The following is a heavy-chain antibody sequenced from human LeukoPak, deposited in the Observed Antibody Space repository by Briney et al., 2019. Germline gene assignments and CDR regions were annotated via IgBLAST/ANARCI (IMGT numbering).Heavy chain of an antibody. CDR1: GFTFSSYW. CDR2: IKQDGSEK. Sequence: TGGSLRLSCAASGFTFSSYWMSWGRQAPGKGLEWVANIKQDGSEKYYVDSVKGRFTISRDNAKNSLYLQMNSLRAEDTAVYYCARLSGADYDFWSGYSWDYFDYWGQGTLVTVSS. V-gene: IGHV3-7*01. D-gene: IGHD3-3*01. J-gene: IGHJ4*02. CDR3: ARLSGADYDFWSGYSWDYFDY.